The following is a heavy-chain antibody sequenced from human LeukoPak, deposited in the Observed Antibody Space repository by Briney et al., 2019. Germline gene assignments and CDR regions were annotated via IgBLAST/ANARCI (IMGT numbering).Heavy chain of an antibody. D-gene: IGHD3-9*01. V-gene: IGHV4-59*01. CDR1: GGPISSYY. CDR3: GRRTYYDTLTGYTYWYFDL. Sequence: TSETLSLTCTVSGGPISSYYWSWIRQPPGKRLEWIGYTSYSGSTDYNPSLKSRVTMSVDTSKNQFSLKLSSVTAADTAVYYCGRRTYYDTLTGYTYWYFDLWGRGTLVTVSS. J-gene: IGHJ2*01. CDR2: TSYSGST.